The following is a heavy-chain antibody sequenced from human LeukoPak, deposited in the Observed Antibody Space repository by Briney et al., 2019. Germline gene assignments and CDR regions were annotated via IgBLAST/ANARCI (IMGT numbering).Heavy chain of an antibody. CDR1: GGTFSSYA. Sequence: GASVKVSCKASGGTFSSYAISWVRQVPGQGLEWMGGIIPIFGTANYTQKFQGRVTITADESTSTAYMELSSLRSEDTAVYYCARDRRVDTAMNWYFDLWGRGTLVTVSS. CDR2: IIPIFGTA. V-gene: IGHV1-69*01. J-gene: IGHJ2*01. CDR3: ARDRRVDTAMNWYFDL. D-gene: IGHD5-18*01.